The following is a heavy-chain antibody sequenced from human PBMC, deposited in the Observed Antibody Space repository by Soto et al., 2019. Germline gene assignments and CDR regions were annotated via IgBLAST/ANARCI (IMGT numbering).Heavy chain of an antibody. V-gene: IGHV3-74*01. Sequence: EVQLVESGGGLVQPGGSLRLSCAASGLTFSRYWMHRVRQAPGKGLVCVSRINTDGSSTTYADSVKGRFTISRDNTKNTLYLQMNSLRVEDTAVYYCARASGSNIHFDYWGQGTLVTVSS. CDR2: INTDGSST. J-gene: IGHJ4*02. D-gene: IGHD1-26*01. CDR3: ARASGSNIHFDY. CDR1: GLTFSRYW.